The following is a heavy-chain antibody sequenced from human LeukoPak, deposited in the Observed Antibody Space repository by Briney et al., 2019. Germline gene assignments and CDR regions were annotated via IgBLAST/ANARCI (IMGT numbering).Heavy chain of an antibody. CDR3: ARGYGGKTGYYYYGMDV. V-gene: IGHV1-8*01. J-gene: IGHJ6*02. CDR2: MNPNSGNT. Sequence: ASVTVSCKASGYTFTSYDINWVRQAPGQGLEWMGWMNPNSGNTGYAQKFQGRVTMTRNTSISTAYMELSSLRSEDTAVYYCARGYGGKTGYYYYGMDVWGQGTTVTVSS. CDR1: GYTFTSYD. D-gene: IGHD4-23*01.